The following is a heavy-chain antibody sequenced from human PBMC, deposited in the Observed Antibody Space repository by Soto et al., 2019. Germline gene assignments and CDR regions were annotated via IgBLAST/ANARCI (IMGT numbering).Heavy chain of an antibody. CDR2: IYYSGST. CDR1: GGSISSGDYY. V-gene: IGHV4-30-4*01. J-gene: IGHJ6*02. Sequence: PSETLSLTCTVSGGSISSGDYYWRWIRQPPGKGLEWIGYIYYSGSTYYNPSLKSRVTISVDTSKNQFSLKLSSVPAADTAVYYCARERGFPVRGVIGAPLDVWGQGTTVTVSS. CDR3: ARERGFPVRGVIGAPLDV. D-gene: IGHD3-10*01.